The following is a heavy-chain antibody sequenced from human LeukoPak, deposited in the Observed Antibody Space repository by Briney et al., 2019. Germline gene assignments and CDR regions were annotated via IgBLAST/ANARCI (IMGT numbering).Heavy chain of an antibody. D-gene: IGHD3-9*01. CDR2: ISSDGVEK. V-gene: IGHV3-30*04. CDR1: GFTFSHYG. Sequence: PGGSLRLPCVASGFTFSHYGIHWVRQTPGKGLEWVAAISSDGVEKHYADSVKGRFTISRDNSKSTLYLQMNSLRAEDTALYYCAREGHYDILTGYSPVEYYFYYMDVWGKGTTVTVSS. CDR3: AREGHYDILTGYSPVEYYFYYMDV. J-gene: IGHJ6*03.